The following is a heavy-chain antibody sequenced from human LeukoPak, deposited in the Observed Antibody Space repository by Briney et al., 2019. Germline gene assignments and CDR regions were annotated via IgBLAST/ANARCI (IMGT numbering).Heavy chain of an antibody. CDR1: GFTFSTYG. J-gene: IGHJ3*01. V-gene: IGHV3-30*18. Sequence: GGSLRLSCAASGFTFSTYGMHWVRQAPGKGLEWVAVISYDGDNKYLAGPVKGQFTISRDNSKNTLYLQMNSLRAEDTAGFYCAKGRLLLARGVIDAFDVWGQGTMVTVSS. D-gene: IGHD3-10*01. CDR3: AKGRLLLARGVIDAFDV. CDR2: ISYDGDNK.